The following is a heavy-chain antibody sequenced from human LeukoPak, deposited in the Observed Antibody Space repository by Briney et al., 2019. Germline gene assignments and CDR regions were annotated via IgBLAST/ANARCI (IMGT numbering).Heavy chain of an antibody. CDR3: ARLYCSRTSCYLDY. CDR1: GGSVSSGSYY. D-gene: IGHD2-2*01. CDR2: NYYSGRT. V-gene: IGHV4-61*01. J-gene: IGHJ4*02. Sequence: SETLSLTCTVSGGSVSSGSYYWSWIRQPPGKGLEWIGYNYYSGRTNYNPSLKSRVTISADTSKNQFSLKLSSVTAADTAVYYCARLYCSRTSCYLDYWGQGTLVTVSS.